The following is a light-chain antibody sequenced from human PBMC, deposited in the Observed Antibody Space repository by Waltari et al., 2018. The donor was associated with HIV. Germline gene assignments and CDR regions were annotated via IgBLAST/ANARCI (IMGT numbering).Light chain of an antibody. V-gene: IGLV2-14*01. CDR3: SSYTSSSTPVV. CDR2: DVS. CDR1: SSDIGTYNY. Sequence: QSALTQPASVSGSPGQSITISCTGTSSDIGTYNYVSWYQQHPGKAPKLMIYDVSNRPSGVSKRCCWSKSGNTASLTSSGLQAEDEADYYCSSYTSSSTPVVFGGGTKLTVL. J-gene: IGLJ2*01.